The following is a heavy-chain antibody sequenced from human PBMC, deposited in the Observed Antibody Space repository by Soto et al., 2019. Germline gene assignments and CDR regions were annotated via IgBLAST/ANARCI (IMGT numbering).Heavy chain of an antibody. J-gene: IGHJ4*02. CDR1: GGSVSSGSYY. CDR2: IYYSGSI. CDR3: ARNSSSSVFDY. V-gene: IGHV4-61*01. Sequence: PSETLSLTCTISGGSVSSGSYYWSCIRQPPGKGLEWIGYIYYSGSIDYNPSLQSRVTISADTSKTQFSLMMSSVTAADTAVYYCARNSSSSVFDYWGQGILVTVSS. D-gene: IGHD6-6*01.